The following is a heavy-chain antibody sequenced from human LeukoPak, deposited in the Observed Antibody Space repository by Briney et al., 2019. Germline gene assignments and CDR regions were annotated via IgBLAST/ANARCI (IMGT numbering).Heavy chain of an antibody. CDR1: GGSFSGYY. CDR2: INHSGST. D-gene: IGHD3-22*01. J-gene: IGHJ4*02. V-gene: IGHV4-34*01. CDR3: ARGYDINDDY. Sequence: SETLSLTCAVYGGSFSGYYWSWIRQPPGKGLEWIGEINHSGSTNYNPSLKSRVTISVDTSKNQFSLKLSSVTAAGTAVYYCARGYDINDDYWGQGTLVTVSS.